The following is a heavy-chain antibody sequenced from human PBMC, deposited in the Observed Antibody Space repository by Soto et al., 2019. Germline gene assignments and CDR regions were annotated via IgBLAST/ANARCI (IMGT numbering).Heavy chain of an antibody. D-gene: IGHD2-15*01. CDR3: AHRAVLCSGGTCYSHPFDS. CDR2: IYWDDDK. Sequence: QITLKESGPTLVKPTQTLTLTCTFSGFSFNTTGVGVGWIRQPPGKALEWLAIIYWDDDKRYSPPLKSRLTITKDTSKNQVVLTVTNMDPVDTATYFCAHRAVLCSGGTCYSHPFDSWGQGTLVTVSS. V-gene: IGHV2-5*02. J-gene: IGHJ4*02. CDR1: GFSFNTTGVG.